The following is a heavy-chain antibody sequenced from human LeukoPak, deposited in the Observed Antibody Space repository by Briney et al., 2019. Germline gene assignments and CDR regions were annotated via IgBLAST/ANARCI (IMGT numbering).Heavy chain of an antibody. CDR3: ARWKVYYFDY. Sequence: PSETLSLTCSVSGASISITNYYWGWVRQPPGKGLEWIGSVYYTGSTYNSPSLKGRVTVSVDTSKNHFSLRLNSVTAADTAVYYCARWKVYYFDYWGQGTLVTVSS. CDR1: GASISITNYY. J-gene: IGHJ4*02. D-gene: IGHD1-1*01. V-gene: IGHV4-39*02. CDR2: VYYTGST.